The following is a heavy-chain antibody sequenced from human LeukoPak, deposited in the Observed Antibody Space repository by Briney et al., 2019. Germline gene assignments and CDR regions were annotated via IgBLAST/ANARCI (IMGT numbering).Heavy chain of an antibody. D-gene: IGHD3-22*01. V-gene: IGHV3-30*02. CDR3: AKVRDSHGYYYEDFQH. J-gene: IGHJ1*01. CDR1: GFTFSTYA. CDR2: IRYDGSNR. Sequence: GGSLRLSCAASGFTFSTYAMHWVRQAPGEGLEWVAFIRYDGSNRYYADSVKGRFTVSRDNSKNTLYLQKNSLRAEDTAVYYCAKVRDSHGYYYEDFQHWGQGTLVTVSS.